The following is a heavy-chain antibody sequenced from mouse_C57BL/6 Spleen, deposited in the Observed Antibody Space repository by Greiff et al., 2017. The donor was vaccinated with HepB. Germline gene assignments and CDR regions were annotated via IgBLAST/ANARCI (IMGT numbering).Heavy chain of an antibody. Sequence: EVQLVESGGGLVKPGGSLKLSCAASGFTFSDYGMHWVRQAAEKGLEWVAYISSGSSTIYYADTVKGRFTISRDNAKNTLFLQMTSLRSEDTAMYYCARKDSSGYVGYFDYWGQGTTLTVSS. CDR2: ISSGSSTI. CDR1: GFTFSDYG. J-gene: IGHJ2*01. V-gene: IGHV5-17*01. CDR3: ARKDSSGYVGYFDY. D-gene: IGHD3-2*02.